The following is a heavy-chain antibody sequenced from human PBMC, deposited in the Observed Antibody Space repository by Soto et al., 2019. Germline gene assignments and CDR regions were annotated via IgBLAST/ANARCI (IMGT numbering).Heavy chain of an antibody. J-gene: IGHJ4*02. CDR1: GDSISTSSYY. CDR3: ARGRTHYYDSSGYIYYFDY. V-gene: IGHV4-39*07. D-gene: IGHD3-22*01. CDR2: INHSGST. Sequence: SETLSLTCDVSGDSISTSSYYWGWIRQPPGKGLEWIGEINHSGSTNYNPSLKSRVTISVDTSKNQFSLKLSSVTAADTAVYYCARGRTHYYDSSGYIYYFDYWGQGTLVTVSS.